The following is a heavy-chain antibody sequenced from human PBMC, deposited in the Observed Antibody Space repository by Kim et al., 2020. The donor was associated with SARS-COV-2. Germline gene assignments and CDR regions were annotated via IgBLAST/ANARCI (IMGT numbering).Heavy chain of an antibody. V-gene: IGHV3-30*18. Sequence: GGSLRLSCAASGFMFHYYGMHWVRQAPGKGLEWVASISYDGANKSYTDSVKGRFSISRDNSKKTLYLQMNSLRGDDTATYHCAKDRDSYFYYYGTDVWGHGTTVTVSS. J-gene: IGHJ6*02. D-gene: IGHD2-21*01. CDR3: AKDRDSYFYYYGTDV. CDR2: ISYDGANK. CDR1: GFMFHYYG.